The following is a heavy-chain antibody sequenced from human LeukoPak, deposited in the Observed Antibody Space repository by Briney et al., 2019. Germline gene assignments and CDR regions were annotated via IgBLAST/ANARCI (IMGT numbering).Heavy chain of an antibody. CDR2: ISYDGSNK. J-gene: IGHJ4*02. Sequence: GGSLRLSCAASGFTFSSYGMHWVRQAPGKGLEWVAVISYDGSNKYYADSVKGRFTISRDNSKNTLYLQMNSLRPEDTAVYYCVRAESSSWHNFDFWGQGTLVTVSS. CDR1: GFTFSSYG. V-gene: IGHV3-30*03. CDR3: VRAESSSWHNFDF. D-gene: IGHD6-13*01.